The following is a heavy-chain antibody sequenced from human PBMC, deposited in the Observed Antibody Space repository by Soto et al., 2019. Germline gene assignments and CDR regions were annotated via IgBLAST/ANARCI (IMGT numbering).Heavy chain of an antibody. Sequence: PSETLSLTCAVSGGSISSSNWWSWVRQPPGKGLEWIGEIYHSGSTNYNPSLKSRVTISVDKSKNQFSLKLSSVTAADTAVYYCARSFGESYYYYGMDVWGQGTTVTVS. J-gene: IGHJ6*02. V-gene: IGHV4-4*02. D-gene: IGHD3-10*01. CDR1: GGSISSSNW. CDR3: ARSFGESYYYYGMDV. CDR2: IYHSGST.